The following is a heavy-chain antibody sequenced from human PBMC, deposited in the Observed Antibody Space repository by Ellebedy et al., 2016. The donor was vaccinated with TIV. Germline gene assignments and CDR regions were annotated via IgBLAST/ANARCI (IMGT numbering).Heavy chain of an antibody. D-gene: IGHD1-26*01. J-gene: IGHJ4*02. CDR2: IKSKIDGGTR. V-gene: IGHV3-15*01. Sequence: GESLKISCAVSGFAFTNAWMTWVRQAPGKGLEWVGRIKSKIDGGTRDYAAPVKGRFTISRDDPKNTLYLQMNSLRTEDTAVYYCIILGTGGSYYYWGQGTLVTVSS. CDR1: GFAFTNAW. CDR3: IILGTGGSYYY.